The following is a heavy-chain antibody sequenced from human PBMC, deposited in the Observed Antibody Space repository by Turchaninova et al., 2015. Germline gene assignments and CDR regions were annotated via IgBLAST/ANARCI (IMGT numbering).Heavy chain of an antibody. V-gene: IGHV1-3*01. CDR1: GYTFTSYA. CDR3: ARGRITIFGVDIYYYGMDV. D-gene: IGHD3-3*01. J-gene: IGHJ6*02. Sequence: QVQLVQSGAEVKKPGASVKVSCKASGYTFTSYAMHWVRQAPGQRLEWMGWINAGNGNTKYSQKFQGRGTINRDTSASPTYMELSSLRSEENAVYYWARGRITIFGVDIYYYGMDVWGQGTTVTVSS. CDR2: INAGNGNT.